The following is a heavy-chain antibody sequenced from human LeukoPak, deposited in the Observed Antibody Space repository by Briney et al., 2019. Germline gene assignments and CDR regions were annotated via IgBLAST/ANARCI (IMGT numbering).Heavy chain of an antibody. CDR2: IKEDGSEK. D-gene: IGHD5-12*01. CDR1: GFTFSSYW. J-gene: IGHJ4*02. CDR3: AKDRALYSGYDKFFDY. V-gene: IGHV3-7*01. Sequence: PGGSLRLSCAASGFTFSSYWMSWVRQAPGKGLEWVANIKEDGSEKYYVDSVKGRFTISRDNAKNSLYLQMNSLRAEDTAVYYCAKDRALYSGYDKFFDYWGQGTLVTVSS.